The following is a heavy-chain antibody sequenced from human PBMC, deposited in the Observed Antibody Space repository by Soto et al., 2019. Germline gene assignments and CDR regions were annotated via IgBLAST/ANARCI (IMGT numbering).Heavy chain of an antibody. Sequence: ASVKVSCKASGYIFTSYYIHWVRQAPGQGLEWMGWINPFDGSRMFAQSFQGRVTMTRDTSTSTVYMEVSSLRSEDTAVYYCSRVDPGETSPFDHWGQVILVTFS. V-gene: IGHV1-46*03. CDR3: SRVDPGETSPFDH. CDR2: INPFDGSR. J-gene: IGHJ4*02. D-gene: IGHD3-10*01. CDR1: GYIFTSYY.